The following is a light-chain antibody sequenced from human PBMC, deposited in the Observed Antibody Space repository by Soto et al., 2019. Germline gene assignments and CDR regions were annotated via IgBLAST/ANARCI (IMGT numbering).Light chain of an antibody. CDR3: CSYAPESNYV. CDR2: KGT. Sequence: QSALAQPASVSGSPGQSITISCTGTSSDVGAYNSISWYQQHPHRAPQVIIYKGTQRPSGVSNRFSGSTSGNAASLTISALQAHDEADYFCCSYAPESNYVLRNGTK. CDR1: SSDVGAYNS. V-gene: IGLV2-23*01. J-gene: IGLJ1*01.